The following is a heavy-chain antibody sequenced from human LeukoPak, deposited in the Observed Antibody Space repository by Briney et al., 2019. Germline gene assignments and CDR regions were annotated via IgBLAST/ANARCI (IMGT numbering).Heavy chain of an antibody. CDR3: ARDHLSYSSGWYAY. CDR1: GFTFSSFT. CDR2: ISSSSSTI. Sequence: PGGSLRLSCAASGFTFSSFTMNWVRQAPGKGLEWVSYISSSSSTIYYADSVTGRFTISRDNAKNSLYLQMNSLRAEDTAVYYCARDHLSYSSGWYAYWGQGTLVTVSS. D-gene: IGHD6-19*01. J-gene: IGHJ4*02. V-gene: IGHV3-48*01.